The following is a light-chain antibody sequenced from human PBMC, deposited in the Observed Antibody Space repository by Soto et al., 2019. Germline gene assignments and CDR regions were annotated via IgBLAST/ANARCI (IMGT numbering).Light chain of an antibody. Sequence: DIQMTQSPSSLSASVGDRVTITCRASQSISSYLNWYQQKPGKAPKLLIYAASSLQSGVPSRFSGSGSGTDFTLTISSLQPEEFATYYCQQSYSTLSTFGQGTKLEIK. V-gene: IGKV1-39*01. J-gene: IGKJ2*01. CDR2: AAS. CDR3: QQSYSTLST. CDR1: QSISSY.